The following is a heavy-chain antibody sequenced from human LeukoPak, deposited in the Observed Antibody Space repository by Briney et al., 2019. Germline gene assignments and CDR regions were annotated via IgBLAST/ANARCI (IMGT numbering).Heavy chain of an antibody. CDR3: ARRYGDYVAFDY. CDR2: INHSGST. V-gene: IGHV4-34*01. J-gene: IGHJ4*02. Sequence: SETLSLTCAVYGGSFSGYYWSWIRQPPGKGLEWIGEINHSGSTNYNPSLKSRVTISVDTSKNQFSLKLSSVTAADTAVYYCARRYGDYVAFDYWGQGTLVTVSS. CDR1: GGSFSGYY. D-gene: IGHD4-17*01.